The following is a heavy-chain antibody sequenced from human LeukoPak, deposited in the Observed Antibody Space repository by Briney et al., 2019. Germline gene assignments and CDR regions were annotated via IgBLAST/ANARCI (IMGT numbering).Heavy chain of an antibody. CDR2: IFSNDKK. D-gene: IGHD6-13*01. Sequence: ETLSLTCAVYGGSFSGYYWSWIRQPPGKALEWLAHIFSNDKKSYSTSLKSRLTISKDTSKSQVVLTMTNMDPVDTATYYCARIFIEQQLAYDYWGQGTLVTVSS. CDR1: GGSFSGYYW. CDR3: ARIFIEQQLAYDY. J-gene: IGHJ4*02. V-gene: IGHV2-26*01.